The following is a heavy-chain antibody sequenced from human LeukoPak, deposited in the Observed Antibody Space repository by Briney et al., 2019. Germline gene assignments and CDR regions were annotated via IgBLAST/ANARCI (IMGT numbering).Heavy chain of an antibody. CDR2: ISYDGSNE. J-gene: IGHJ6*02. Sequence: PGGSLRLSCAASGFSFSNYAMHWVRQAPGKGLEWVAVISYDGSNEYYADSVKGRFTISRDNSKSTLYLQMNSLRAEDTAVYYCARDVYGMDVWGQGTTVTVSS. CDR3: ARDVYGMDV. CDR1: GFSFSNYA. V-gene: IGHV3-30-3*01.